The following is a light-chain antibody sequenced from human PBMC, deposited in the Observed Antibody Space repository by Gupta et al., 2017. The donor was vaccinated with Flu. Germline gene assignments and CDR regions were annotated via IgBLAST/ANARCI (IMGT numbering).Light chain of an antibody. CDR1: SPNIGSNT. V-gene: IGLV1-44*01. CDR2: SNN. CDR3: AAWDDSLNVVV. J-gene: IGLJ2*01. Sequence: QSVLTQPPSASGTPGQRVTISCSGSSPNIGSNTVNWYQPLPGTAPKLLIYSNNQRPSGVPDRFSCSKAGTSASRDISGLQSEDEADYYCAAWDDSLNVVVFGGGTKLTVL.